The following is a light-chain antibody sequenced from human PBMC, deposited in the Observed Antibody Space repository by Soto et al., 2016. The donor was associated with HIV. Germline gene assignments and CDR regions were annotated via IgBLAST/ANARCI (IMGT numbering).Light chain of an antibody. CDR2: AAS. V-gene: IGKV1-9*01. CDR1: QGISSY. Sequence: DIQMTQSPSSLSASTGDRVTITCRASQGISSYLAWYQQKPGKAPKLLIYAASTLQSGVPSRFSGSGSGTEFTLTISSLQPEDFATYYCQQLNSYLFTFGPGTKVISN. CDR3: QQLNSYLFT. J-gene: IGKJ3*01.